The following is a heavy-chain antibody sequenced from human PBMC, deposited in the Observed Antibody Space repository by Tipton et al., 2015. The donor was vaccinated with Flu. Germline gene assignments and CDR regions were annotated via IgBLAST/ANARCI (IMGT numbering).Heavy chain of an antibody. V-gene: IGHV4-59*12. CDR2: IYYSGST. D-gene: IGHD2-2*01. J-gene: IGHJ3*02. CDR1: GGSISSYY. Sequence: TLSLTCTVSGGSISSYYWSWIRQPPGKGLEWIGYIYYSGSTNYNPSLKSRVTISVDTSKNQFSLKLSSVTAADTAVYYCARGPKWLFWAIVVVPAASDAFDIWGQGTMVTVSS. CDR3: ARGPKWLFWAIVVVPAASDAFDI.